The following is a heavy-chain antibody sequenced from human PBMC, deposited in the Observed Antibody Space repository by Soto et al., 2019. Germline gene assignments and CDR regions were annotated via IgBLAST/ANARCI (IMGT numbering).Heavy chain of an antibody. CDR1: GDSVSSNSAA. V-gene: IGHV6-1*01. CDR3: ARESIVGATTQNYRLDV. CDR2: TYYRSKWYN. D-gene: IGHD1-26*01. Sequence: PSQTLSLTCAISGDSVSSNSAAWNWIRQSPSRGLEWLGRTYYRSKWYNDYAVSVKSRITINPDTSKNQFSLQLNSVTPEDTAVYYCARESIVGATTQNYRLDVWGKGTTVTVYS. J-gene: IGHJ6*04.